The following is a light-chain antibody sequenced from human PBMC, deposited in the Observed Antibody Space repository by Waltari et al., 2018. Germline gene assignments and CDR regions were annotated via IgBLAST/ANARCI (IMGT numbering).Light chain of an antibody. CDR1: QSLAKW. J-gene: IGKJ2*01. CDR2: RAS. V-gene: IGKV1-5*03. Sequence: DMQMTQSPSSLSASVGDTVTITCQASQSLAKWLAWYQQKPGKAPRPLIYRASSLESGVPSRFSGGGSGTDFTLTITSLQPEDFATYYCQQYNSAPYNFGQGTKVEIK. CDR3: QQYNSAPYN.